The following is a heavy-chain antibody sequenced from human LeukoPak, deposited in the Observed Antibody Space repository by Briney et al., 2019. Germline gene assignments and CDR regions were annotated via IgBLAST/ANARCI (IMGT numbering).Heavy chain of an antibody. Sequence: GGSLRLPCAASGFTFSHYFMNWVRQVPGKGLEWVSSISSSGVYISYGDSLKGRFTISRDNAQNSLYLQISSLTAEDTAVYYCVRAARSGLQVRSPAYFDFWGQGTVVTVSS. V-gene: IGHV3-21*01. J-gene: IGHJ4*02. CDR2: ISSSGVYI. D-gene: IGHD2-21*02. CDR3: VRAARSGLQVRSPAYFDF. CDR1: GFTFSHYF.